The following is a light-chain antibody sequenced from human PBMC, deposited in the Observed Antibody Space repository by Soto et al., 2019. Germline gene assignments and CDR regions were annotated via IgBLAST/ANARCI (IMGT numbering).Light chain of an antibody. Sequence: EMVLTQTPATLSLSPGERATLYCRDSQSVSSTYLAWYQQKPGQAPRLLIYGASSRATGIPDRFSGSGSGTDFTPTIGRLEPGDFAVYYCLHYGGSPLTFGQGTRLEIK. V-gene: IGKV3-20*01. CDR3: LHYGGSPLT. J-gene: IGKJ5*01. CDR1: QSVSSTY. CDR2: GAS.